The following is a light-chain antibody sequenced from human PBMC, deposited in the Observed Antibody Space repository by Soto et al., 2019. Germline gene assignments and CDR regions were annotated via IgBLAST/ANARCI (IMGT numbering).Light chain of an antibody. CDR2: DAS. Sequence: EIVLTQSPATLSLSPGERATLSCRASQSVSSYLAWYQQKPGQAPRLLIYDASNRATGIPARFSGSGSGTDFTLTITSLEPEDFAVYYCQQRTIWPPFTFGQGTKVEIK. V-gene: IGKV3-11*01. J-gene: IGKJ1*01. CDR3: QQRTIWPPFT. CDR1: QSVSSY.